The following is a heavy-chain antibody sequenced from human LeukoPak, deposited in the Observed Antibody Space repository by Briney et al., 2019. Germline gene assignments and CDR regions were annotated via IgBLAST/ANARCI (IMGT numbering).Heavy chain of an antibody. V-gene: IGHV4-39*07. CDR1: GGPISSSPYY. J-gene: IGHJ4*02. CDR3: ARGRGVLLWFGESAPPRGYFDY. CDR2: ISYSGCT. D-gene: IGHD3-10*01. Sequence: SETLSLTCTVCGGPISSSPYYWGWIRQPPGEGLEWVGSISYSGCTFYNPSLKSRVTISVDTSKNQFSLKLRSVTAADTAVYYCARGRGVLLWFGESAPPRGYFDYWGEGTLVTVSS.